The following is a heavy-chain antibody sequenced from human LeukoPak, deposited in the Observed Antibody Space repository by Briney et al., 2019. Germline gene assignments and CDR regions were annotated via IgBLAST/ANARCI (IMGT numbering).Heavy chain of an antibody. CDR1: GFTFSTYA. D-gene: IGHD2-2*01. J-gene: IGHJ4*02. CDR3: AKAVVIVPTATPFDY. V-gene: IGHV3-23*01. CDR2: ISGSGGTT. Sequence: GGSLRLSCGASGFTFSTYAMSWVRQAPGKGLEWVSIISGSGGTTYYADSVKGRFTISRDNSKNTLYMQMNSLRAEDTAVYYCAKAVVIVPTATPFDYWGQGTLVTVSS.